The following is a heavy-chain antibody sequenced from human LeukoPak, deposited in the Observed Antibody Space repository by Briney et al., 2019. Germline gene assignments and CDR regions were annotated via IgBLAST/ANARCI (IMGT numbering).Heavy chain of an antibody. CDR3: ARLDDYPYDKGWFDP. CDR2: IYPGDSDT. V-gene: IGHV5-51*01. CDR1: GYSFTSYW. J-gene: IGHJ5*02. Sequence: GESLKISCKGSGYSFTSYWIGWVRQMPGKGLEWMGIIYPGDSDTRYSPSFQGQVTISADKSISTAYLQWSSLKASDTAMYYCARLDDYPYDKGWFDPWGQGTLVTVSS. D-gene: IGHD4-11*01.